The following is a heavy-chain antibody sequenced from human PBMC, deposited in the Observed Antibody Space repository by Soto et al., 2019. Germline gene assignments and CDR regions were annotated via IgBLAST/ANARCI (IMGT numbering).Heavy chain of an antibody. CDR2: ISGSGATT. CDR3: AKVFIVVVPAAMPGWFDP. CDR1: GFTFSTYA. J-gene: IGHJ5*02. V-gene: IGHV3-23*01. D-gene: IGHD2-2*01. Sequence: GGSLRLSCAASGFTFSTYAMTWVRQAPGKGLEWVSTISGSGATTDYADSVKGRFTISRDNSKNTLYLQMNNLSAEDTALYYCAKVFIVVVPAAMPGWFDPWGQGTLVTVPS.